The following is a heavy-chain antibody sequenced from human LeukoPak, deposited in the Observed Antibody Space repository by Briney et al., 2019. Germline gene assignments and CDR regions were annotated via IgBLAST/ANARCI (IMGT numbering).Heavy chain of an antibody. CDR1: GGSFSGYY. Sequence: SETLSLTCAVYGGSFSGYYWSWIRQPPGKGLEWIGEINHSGSTKYNPSLKSRVIIAVDTSKNQFSLKLSSVTAADTAVYYCATDGMVRGPDAWFDSWGQGTLVTVSS. D-gene: IGHD3-10*01. V-gene: IGHV4-34*01. J-gene: IGHJ5*01. CDR3: ATDGMVRGPDAWFDS. CDR2: INHSGST.